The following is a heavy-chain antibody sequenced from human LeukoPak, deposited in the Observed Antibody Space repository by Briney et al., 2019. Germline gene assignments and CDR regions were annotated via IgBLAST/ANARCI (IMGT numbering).Heavy chain of an antibody. J-gene: IGHJ2*01. Sequence: GSSVRVSCKASGGTFSSYAISWVRQAPGQGLEWMGGIIPIFGTANYAQKLQGRVTMTTDTSTSTAYMELRSLRSDDTAVYYCARHDTVAGTWYFDLWGRGTLVTVSS. V-gene: IGHV1-69*05. CDR1: GGTFSSYA. CDR3: ARHDTVAGTWYFDL. D-gene: IGHD6-19*01. CDR2: IIPIFGTA.